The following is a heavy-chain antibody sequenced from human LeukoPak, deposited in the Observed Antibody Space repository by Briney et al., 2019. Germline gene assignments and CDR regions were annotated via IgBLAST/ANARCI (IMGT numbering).Heavy chain of an antibody. CDR2: IYPGDSDT. V-gene: IGHV5-51*01. CDR1: GYSFTSYW. J-gene: IGHJ6*02. D-gene: IGHD5-18*01. CDR3: ARLDVDTAMVYYYYYYGMDV. Sequence: GESLKISCKGSGYSFTSYWIGWVRQMPGKGLEWRGIIYPGDSDTRYSPSFQGQVTISADKSISTAYLQWSSLKASDTAMYYCARLDVDTAMVYYYYYYGMDVWGQGTTVTVSS.